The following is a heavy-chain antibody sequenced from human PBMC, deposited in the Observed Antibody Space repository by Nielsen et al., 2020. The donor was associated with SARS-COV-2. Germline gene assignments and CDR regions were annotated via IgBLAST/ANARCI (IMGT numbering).Heavy chain of an antibody. CDR3: AKALRNRYYYDSSGTGYFQH. D-gene: IGHD3-22*01. CDR1: GLTFGKHA. Sequence: GESLKISCAVSGLTFGKHAMSWVRQAPGKGLEWVSLIGPSGTSTYYADSVKGRFSISRDNSKNTLYLQMNSLRADDTAVYHCAKALRNRYYYDSSGTGYFQHWGQGTLVTVSS. J-gene: IGHJ1*01. CDR2: IGPSGTST. V-gene: IGHV3-23*01.